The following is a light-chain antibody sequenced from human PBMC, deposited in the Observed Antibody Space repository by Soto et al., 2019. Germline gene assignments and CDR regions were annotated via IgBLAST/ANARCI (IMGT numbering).Light chain of an antibody. CDR3: SSYRSGSVVL. Sequence: QSALTQPASVSGSPGQSVTISCTGTSSDVGGYNYVSWYQQHPGNAPKLVIYGVNYRPAGVSARFSGSKFQNTASLTISGLRVEEEADYYCSSYRSGSVVLFGGGTKLTVL. J-gene: IGLJ3*02. CDR1: SSDVGGYNY. CDR2: GVN. V-gene: IGLV2-14*01.